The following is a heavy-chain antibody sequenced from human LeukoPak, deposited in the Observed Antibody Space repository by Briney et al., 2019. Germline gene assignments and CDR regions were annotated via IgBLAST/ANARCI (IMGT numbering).Heavy chain of an antibody. Sequence: SETLSLTCTVSGGSIGSYYWSWIRQPAGKGLEWIGRISTSGNTNYNPSLKSRVTMSVDTSKNQFSLKLSSVTAADTAVYYCARDHYDSTSRYYFYMDVWGKGTTVTVSS. CDR2: ISTSGNT. J-gene: IGHJ6*03. CDR1: GGSIGSYY. D-gene: IGHD3-22*01. CDR3: ARDHYDSTSRYYFYMDV. V-gene: IGHV4-4*07.